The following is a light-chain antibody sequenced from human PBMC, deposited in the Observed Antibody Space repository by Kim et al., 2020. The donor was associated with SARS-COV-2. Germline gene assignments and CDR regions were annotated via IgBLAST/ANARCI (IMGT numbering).Light chain of an antibody. J-gene: IGLJ1*01. CDR1: SSEVGGYNH. CDR3: CSYAGSYTYV. CDR2: DVS. V-gene: IGLV2-11*01. Sequence: QSALTQPRSVSGSPGQSVTISCTGTSSEVGGYNHVSWYQQHPGKAPKLMIYDVSKRPSGVPDRFSGSKSGNTASLTISGLQAEDEADYYCCSYAGSYTYVFGTGTKVTVL.